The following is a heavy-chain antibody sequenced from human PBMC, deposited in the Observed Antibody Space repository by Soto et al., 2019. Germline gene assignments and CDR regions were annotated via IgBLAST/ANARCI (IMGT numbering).Heavy chain of an antibody. CDR2: INSDGSST. CDR3: ARGGGYSYDTLDY. V-gene: IGHV3-74*01. J-gene: IGHJ4*02. CDR1: GFTFSSYW. D-gene: IGHD5-18*01. Sequence: PGGSLRLSCAASGFTFSSYWMHWVRQAPGKGLVWVSRINSDGSSTSYADSVKGRFTISRDNAKNTLYLQMNSLRAEDTAVYYCARGGGYSYDTLDYWGQGTLVTVSS.